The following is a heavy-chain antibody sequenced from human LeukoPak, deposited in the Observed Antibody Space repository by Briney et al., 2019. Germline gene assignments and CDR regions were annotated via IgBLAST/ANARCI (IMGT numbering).Heavy chain of an antibody. J-gene: IGHJ4*02. CDR2: IYYSGST. V-gene: IGHV4-59*08. D-gene: IGHD5-18*01. Sequence: PSETLSLTCTVSGGSISSYYWSWIRQTPGKGLEWIGYIYYSGSTKYNPSLKSRVTISVDTSKNQFSLKLSSVTAADTAVYYCARHVQGTAMVTPLYYFDYWGQGTLVTVSS. CDR3: ARHVQGTAMVTPLYYFDY. CDR1: GGSISSYY.